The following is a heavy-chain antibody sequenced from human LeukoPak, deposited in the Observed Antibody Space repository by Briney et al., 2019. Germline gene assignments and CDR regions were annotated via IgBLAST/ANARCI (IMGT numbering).Heavy chain of an antibody. J-gene: IGHJ6*03. CDR2: INPSGGST. CDR1: GYTFTSYY. Sequence: GASVKVSCKASGYTFTSYYMHWVRQALGQGLEWIGIINPSGGSTSYAQKFQGRVTMTRDMSTSTVYMEPSSLRSEDTAVYYCALRSTFSYYYYMDVWGKGTTVTVSS. V-gene: IGHV1-46*01. CDR3: ALRSTFSYYYYMDV. D-gene: IGHD3-16*01.